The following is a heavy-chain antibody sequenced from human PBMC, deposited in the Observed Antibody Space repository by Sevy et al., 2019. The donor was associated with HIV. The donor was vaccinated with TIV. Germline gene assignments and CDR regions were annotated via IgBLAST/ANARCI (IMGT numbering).Heavy chain of an antibody. J-gene: IGHJ4*02. Sequence: GGSLRLSCAASGFTFSSYAMSWVRQAPGKGLEWVSAISGSGGSTYYADSVKGRFTISRDNSKNTLYLQMNSLRAEDTAVYYCAKGYGSGGSCYGGGYFDYWGQGTLVTVSS. D-gene: IGHD2-15*01. CDR1: GFTFSSYA. CDR3: AKGYGSGGSCYGGGYFDY. V-gene: IGHV3-23*01. CDR2: ISGSGGST.